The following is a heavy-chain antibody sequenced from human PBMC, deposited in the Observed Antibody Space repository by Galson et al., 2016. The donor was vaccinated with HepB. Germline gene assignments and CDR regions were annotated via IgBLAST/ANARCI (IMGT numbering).Heavy chain of an antibody. CDR2: ISSSTSTM. V-gene: IGHV3-48*01. Sequence: SLRLSCAASGFTFSSYSMNWVRQAPGRGLEWVAYISSSTSTMYYADSVKGRFTISRDNAKNSLYLQMNSLRAEDTAVYYCAQRPPVVISNYYYYGMDVWGQGTTVTVSS. J-gene: IGHJ6*02. D-gene: IGHD3-22*01. CDR3: AQRPPVVISNYYYYGMDV. CDR1: GFTFSSYS.